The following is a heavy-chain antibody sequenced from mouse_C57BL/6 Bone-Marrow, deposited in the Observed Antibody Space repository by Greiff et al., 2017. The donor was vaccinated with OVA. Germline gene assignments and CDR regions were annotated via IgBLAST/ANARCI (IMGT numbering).Heavy chain of an antibody. Sequence: VQLQQPGAELVKPGASVKLSCKASGYTFTSYWMHWVKQRPGQGLEWIGMIHPNSGSTNYNEKFKSKATLTVDKSSSTAYMQLSSLTSEDSAVYYCARKIGTTVVARDYWGQGTTLTVSS. CDR1: GYTFTSYW. V-gene: IGHV1-64*01. CDR3: ARKIGTTVVARDY. D-gene: IGHD1-1*01. CDR2: IHPNSGST. J-gene: IGHJ2*01.